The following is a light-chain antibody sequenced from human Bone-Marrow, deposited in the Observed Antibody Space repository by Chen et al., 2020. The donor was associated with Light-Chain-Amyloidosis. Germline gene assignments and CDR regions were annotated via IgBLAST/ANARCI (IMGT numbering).Light chain of an antibody. CDR1: SSDVGGDNH. V-gene: IGLV2-14*01. J-gene: IGLJ1*01. CDR2: EVT. CDR3: SSYTITNTLV. Sequence: QSPLTQPSSVSGSPGQSITIPCTGTSSDVGGDNHFSWYQQHPDKAPKLMIYEVTNRPSWVPDRFSGSKSDNTVSLTISGLQTEDEADYFCSSYTITNTLVFGSGTRVTVL.